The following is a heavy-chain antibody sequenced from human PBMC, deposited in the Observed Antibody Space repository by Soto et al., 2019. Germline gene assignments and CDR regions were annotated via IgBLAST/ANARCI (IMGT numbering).Heavy chain of an antibody. CDR3: ARAGTGDSDWYFDL. J-gene: IGHJ2*01. Sequence: QVQLVQSGAEVKKPGSSVKVSCKASGGTFSSYTISWVRQAPGQGLEWMGRIIPILGIANYAQKLQGRVTITADKSTSTAYMELSSLRSEDTAVYYCARAGTGDSDWYFDLWGRGTLVTVSS. V-gene: IGHV1-69*02. CDR2: IIPILGIA. CDR1: GGTFSSYT. D-gene: IGHD7-27*01.